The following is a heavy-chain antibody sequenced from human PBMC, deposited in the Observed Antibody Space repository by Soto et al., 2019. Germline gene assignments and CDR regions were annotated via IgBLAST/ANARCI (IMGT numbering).Heavy chain of an antibody. V-gene: IGHV3-48*02. CDR2: ISSSSSTI. CDR3: ARDYSSGWSPGVDY. J-gene: IGHJ4*02. Sequence: EVQLVESGGGLVQPGGSLRLSCAASGFTFSSYSMNWVRQAPGKGLEWVSYISSSSSTIYYADSVKGRFTISRDNANNSLYLQMNSLRDEDTAVYYCARDYSSGWSPGVDYWGQGTLVTVSS. D-gene: IGHD6-19*01. CDR1: GFTFSSYS.